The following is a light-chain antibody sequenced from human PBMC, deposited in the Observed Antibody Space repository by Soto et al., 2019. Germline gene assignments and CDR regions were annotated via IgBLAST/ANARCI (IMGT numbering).Light chain of an antibody. CDR3: QQRSSWYLLT. J-gene: IGKJ4*01. V-gene: IGKV3-11*01. Sequence: EIVLTQSPATLSLSPGERATISCRASQSVSNYFAWFQQKPGQAPRLLIYDASNRATGIPARFSGSGSGTEFTITIISLEHEDFSVYYCQQRSSWYLLTFGGGTKVEI. CDR2: DAS. CDR1: QSVSNY.